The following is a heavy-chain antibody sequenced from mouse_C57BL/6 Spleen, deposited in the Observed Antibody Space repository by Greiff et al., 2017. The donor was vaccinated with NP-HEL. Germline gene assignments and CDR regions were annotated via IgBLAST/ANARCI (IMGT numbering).Heavy chain of an antibody. Sequence: DVMLVESEGGLVQPGSSMKLSCTASGFTFSDYYMAWVRQVPEKGLEWVANINYDGSSTYYLDSLKSRFIISRDNAKNILYLQMSSLKSEDTATYYCAREAYGSSYGGFFDYWGQGTTLTVSS. V-gene: IGHV5-16*01. D-gene: IGHD1-1*01. CDR3: AREAYGSSYGGFFDY. J-gene: IGHJ2*01. CDR2: INYDGSST. CDR1: GFTFSDYY.